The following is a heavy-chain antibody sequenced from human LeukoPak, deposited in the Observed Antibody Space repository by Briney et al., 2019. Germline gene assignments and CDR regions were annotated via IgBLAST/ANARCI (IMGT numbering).Heavy chain of an antibody. CDR1: GGSMSSYY. CDR3: ARGGRGYSYEIDY. D-gene: IGHD5-18*01. CDR2: IYYSGST. Sequence: SETLSLTCTVSGGSMSSYYWNWIRQLPGKGLEWIGYIYYSGSTNYNPSLKSRVTISIGTSKNQYSLKLRSVTAADTAVYYCARGGRGYSYEIDYWGQGTLVTVSS. J-gene: IGHJ4*02. V-gene: IGHV4-59*01.